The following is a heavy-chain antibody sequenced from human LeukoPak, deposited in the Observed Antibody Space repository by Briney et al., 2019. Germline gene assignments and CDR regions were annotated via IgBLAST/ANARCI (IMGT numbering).Heavy chain of an antibody. V-gene: IGHV3-15*01. J-gene: IGHJ4*02. CDR1: GFTFSNAW. CDR3: STWTDLYDY. D-gene: IGHD3/OR15-3a*01. CDR2: IRSKTDGGTT. Sequence: GGSLRLSCEASGFTFSNAWMTWVRQAPGKGLEWVGRIRSKTDGGTTDYAAPVKDRFIISRDDSTSTLYLQMNSLKTEDTAIYYCSTWTDLYDYWGQGTLVTVSS.